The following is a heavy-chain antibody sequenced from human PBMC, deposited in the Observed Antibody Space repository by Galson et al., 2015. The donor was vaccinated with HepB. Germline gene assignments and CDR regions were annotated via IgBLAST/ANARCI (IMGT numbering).Heavy chain of an antibody. CDR2: ISGSGGST. CDR3: AKDTIFGVVIIPVDY. Sequence: SLRLSCAASGFTFSSYAMSWVRQAPGKGLEWVSAISGSGGSTYYADSVKGRFTISRDNSKNTLYLQMNSLRAEDTAVYYCAKDTIFGVVIIPVDYWGQGTLVTVSS. J-gene: IGHJ4*02. D-gene: IGHD3-3*01. V-gene: IGHV3-23*01. CDR1: GFTFSSYA.